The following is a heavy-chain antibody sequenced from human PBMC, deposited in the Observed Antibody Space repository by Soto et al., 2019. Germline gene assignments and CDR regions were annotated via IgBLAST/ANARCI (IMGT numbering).Heavy chain of an antibody. V-gene: IGHV1-3*04. J-gene: IGHJ4*02. CDR1: GYTFTNYA. D-gene: IGHD6-19*01. Sequence: QVQLVQSGAEVKRPGASVTVSCKASGYTFTNYAIHWVRQAPGQRLEWMGWINTVNGDTEYSQKFQGRVTITRDTSASIAYMEMSSLRSEDTAVYYCARDLRGSGWYDYWGQGTLVTVSS. CDR2: INTVNGDT. CDR3: ARDLRGSGWYDY.